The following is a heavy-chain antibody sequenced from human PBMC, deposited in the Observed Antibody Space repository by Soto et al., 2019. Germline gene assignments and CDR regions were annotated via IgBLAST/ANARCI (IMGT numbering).Heavy chain of an antibody. CDR2: ISYDGSNK. Sequence: GGSLRLSCAASGFTFSSYGMHWVRQAPGKGLEWVAVISYDGSNKYYADSVKGRFTISRDNSKNTLYLQMNSLRAEDTAVYYCAKEGNDDYGDYEAIYHAFDIWGQGTMVTVSS. CDR1: GFTFSSYG. CDR3: AKEGNDDYGDYEAIYHAFDI. D-gene: IGHD4-17*01. V-gene: IGHV3-30*18. J-gene: IGHJ3*02.